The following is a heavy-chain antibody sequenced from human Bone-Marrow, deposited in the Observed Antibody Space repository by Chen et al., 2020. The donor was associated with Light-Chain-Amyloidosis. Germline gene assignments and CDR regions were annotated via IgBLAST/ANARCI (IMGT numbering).Heavy chain of an antibody. V-gene: IGHV1-8*01. CDR2: MNSNSGNA. CDR1: DYAFTSFD. CDR3: ARKHCTDVACQWGFVS. Sequence: QVQLVQSGAEVKKPGASVKVSCRASDYAFTSFDVHWVRQATGQGLEWLGWMNSNSGNAGSSQKFQGRVTMTRDTSTGTAFMELSSLRSEDTAVYYCARKHCTDVACQWGFVSWGQGTLVTVSS. D-gene: IGHD2-8*01. J-gene: IGHJ5*01.